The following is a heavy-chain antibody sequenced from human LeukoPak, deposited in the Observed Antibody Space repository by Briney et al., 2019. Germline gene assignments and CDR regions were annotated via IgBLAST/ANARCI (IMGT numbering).Heavy chain of an antibody. V-gene: IGHV4-59*01. D-gene: IGHD3-10*01. Sequence: SETLSLTCTVSGGSISSYYWSWIRQPPGKGLEWIGYIYYSGSTNYNPSLKSRVTISVDTSKNQFSLKLSSVTAADTAVYYCASGVPYYGSGSYPDWFDPWGQGTLVTVSS. J-gene: IGHJ5*02. CDR2: IYYSGST. CDR3: ASGVPYYGSGSYPDWFDP. CDR1: GGSISSYY.